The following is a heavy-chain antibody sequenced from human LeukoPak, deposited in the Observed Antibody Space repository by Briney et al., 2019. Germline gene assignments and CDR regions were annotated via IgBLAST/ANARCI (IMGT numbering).Heavy chain of an antibody. CDR2: INHSGST. CDR1: GGSISSGGYY. V-gene: IGHV4-30-2*01. CDR3: ARGRTVKYNWFDP. D-gene: IGHD4-17*01. J-gene: IGHJ5*02. Sequence: PSQTLSLTCTVSGGSISSGGYYWSWIRQPPGKGLEWIGEINHSGSTNYNPSLKSRVTISVDTSKNQFSLKLSSVTAADTAVYYCARGRTVKYNWFDPWGQGTLVTVSS.